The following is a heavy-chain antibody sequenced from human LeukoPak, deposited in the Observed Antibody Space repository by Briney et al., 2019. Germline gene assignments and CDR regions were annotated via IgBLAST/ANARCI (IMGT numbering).Heavy chain of an antibody. CDR1: GYTFTNYA. V-gene: IGHV7-4-1*02. Sequence: ASVKVSCKTSGYTFTNYAMNWVRQAPGQGLECMGWINTNTGNPTYAQGFTGRFVFSLDTSVSTAYLQISSLKAEDTAVYYCARVRSNYDYGLFDYWGQGTLVTVSS. CDR3: ARVRSNYDYGLFDY. CDR2: INTNTGNP. J-gene: IGHJ4*02. D-gene: IGHD3-16*01.